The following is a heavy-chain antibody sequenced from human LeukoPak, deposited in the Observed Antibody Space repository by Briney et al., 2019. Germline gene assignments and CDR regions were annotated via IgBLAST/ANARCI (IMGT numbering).Heavy chain of an antibody. V-gene: IGHV1-2*06. D-gene: IGHD1-26*01. Sequence: ASVKVSCKASGYSFTGYHMHWVRQAPGQGLEWMGRINPNSGDTNYAQKLQGRVTMTTDTSTSTAYMELRSLRSDDTAVYYCARPLPLSGSYWTYYFDYWGQGTLVTVSS. CDR2: INPNSGDT. CDR1: GYSFTGYH. CDR3: ARPLPLSGSYWTYYFDY. J-gene: IGHJ4*02.